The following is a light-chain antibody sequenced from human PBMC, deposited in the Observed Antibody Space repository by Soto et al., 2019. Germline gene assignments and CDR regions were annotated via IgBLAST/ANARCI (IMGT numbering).Light chain of an antibody. V-gene: IGLV2-11*01. CDR3: CSYAGTYSPV. J-gene: IGLJ2*01. CDR1: SSYVGAYNF. Sequence: QSVLTQPPSVSGSPGQSVTISCTGTSSYVGAYNFVSWYQQYPGKAPKLIIFDVSARPSGVPDRFSGSKSGNTASLTISGLQADDEADYYCCSYAGTYSPVLGGGTKLTVL. CDR2: DVS.